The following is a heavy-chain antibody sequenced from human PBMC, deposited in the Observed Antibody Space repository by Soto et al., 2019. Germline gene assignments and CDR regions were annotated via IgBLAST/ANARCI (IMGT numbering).Heavy chain of an antibody. V-gene: IGHV1-69*02. J-gene: IGHJ6*02. D-gene: IGHD2-2*01. CDR3: ARALGYCISTSCRDNYYYGMDV. Sequence: SVKVSCKASGGTFSSYTISWVRQAPGQGLEWMGRIIPILGIANYAQKFQGRVTITADESTSTAYMELSSLRSEDTAVYYCARALGYCISTSCRDNYYYGMDVWGQGTTVTVSS. CDR2: IIPILGIA. CDR1: GGTFSSYT.